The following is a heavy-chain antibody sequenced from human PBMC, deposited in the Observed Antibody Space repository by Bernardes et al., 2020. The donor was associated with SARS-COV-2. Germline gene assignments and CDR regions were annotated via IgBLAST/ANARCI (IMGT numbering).Heavy chain of an antibody. CDR1: GFTFSTFW. J-gene: IGHJ4*02. V-gene: IGHV3-7*01. Sequence: GRSLIRSCAASGFTFSTFWMTWVRQAPGQGLEWVANINQDGSDKYYVDSVKGRFTISRDNAKNSLFMQMNTLRAEDTAVYYCARIYSTSSFDFDHWGQGTLVTVSS. D-gene: IGHD6-6*01. CDR2: INQDGSDK. CDR3: ARIYSTSSFDFDH.